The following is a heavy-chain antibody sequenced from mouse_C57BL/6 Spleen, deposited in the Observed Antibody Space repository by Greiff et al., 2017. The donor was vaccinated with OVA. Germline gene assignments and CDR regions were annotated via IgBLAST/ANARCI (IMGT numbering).Heavy chain of an antibody. CDR1: GFTFSDYY. D-gene: IGHD4-1*01. J-gene: IGHJ3*01. V-gene: IGHV5-16*01. CDR2: INYDGSST. CDR3: ARDDGTEFAY. Sequence: EVKLVESEGGLVQPGSSMKLSCTASGFTFSDYYMAWVRQVPEKGLEWVANINYDGSSTYYLDSLKSRFIISRDNAKNILYLQMSSLKSEDTATYYCARDDGTEFAYWGQGTLVTVSA.